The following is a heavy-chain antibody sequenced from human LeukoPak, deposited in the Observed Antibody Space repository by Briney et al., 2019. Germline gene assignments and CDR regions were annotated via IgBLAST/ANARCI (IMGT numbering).Heavy chain of an antibody. CDR1: GYTFTVYY. Sequence: GASVKVSCKASGYTFTVYYIHWVRQAPGQGLEWVGTINPNGDATNYAPRLQGRLTLTQDTSTSTVYMELRGLTPDDTAVYYCARPLFCAFDNCGYWLDPWGPGTLVTVSS. CDR3: ARPLFCAFDNCGYWLDP. D-gene: IGHD1-20*01. CDR2: INPNGDAT. J-gene: IGHJ5*02. V-gene: IGHV1-46*01.